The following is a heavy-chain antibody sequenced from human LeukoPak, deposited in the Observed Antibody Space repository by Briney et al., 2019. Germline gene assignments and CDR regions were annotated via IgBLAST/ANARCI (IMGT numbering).Heavy chain of an antibody. J-gene: IGHJ4*02. CDR1: GGSISSTNW. D-gene: IGHD6-19*01. V-gene: IGHV4-4*02. Sequence: SETLSLTCGVSGGSISSTNWWSWVRQPPGQGLEWIGEISLTGETNYNPSLKSRVTISVDTSKNQFSLKLSSVTAADTAVYYCTGATTVAGSYFDYWGQGTLVTVSS. CDR2: ISLTGET. CDR3: TGATTVAGSYFDY.